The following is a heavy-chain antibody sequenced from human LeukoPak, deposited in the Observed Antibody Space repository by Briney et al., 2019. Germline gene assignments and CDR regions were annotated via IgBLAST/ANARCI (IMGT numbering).Heavy chain of an antibody. CDR1: GFSFGSYP. D-gene: IGHD3-22*01. V-gene: IGHV3-23*01. CDR3: AKSSYYDSSGYYREYYFDY. CDR2: ISGSGGST. Sequence: GGSLRLSCVVSGFSFGSYPMSWVRQAPGKGLEWVSAISGSGGSTNYADSVKGRFTISRDNSKNTLYLQMNSLRAEDTAVYYCAKSSYYDSSGYYREYYFDYWGQGTLVTVSS. J-gene: IGHJ4*02.